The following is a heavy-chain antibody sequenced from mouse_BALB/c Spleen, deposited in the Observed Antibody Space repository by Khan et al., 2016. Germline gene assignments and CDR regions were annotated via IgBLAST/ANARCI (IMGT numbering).Heavy chain of an antibody. V-gene: IGHV3-8*02. CDR2: ISYSVST. CDR3: ASFYGNYRGSFDV. J-gene: IGHJ1*01. CDR1: GDSITSGY. D-gene: IGHD2-1*01. Sequence: EVQLQESGPSLVKPSQTLSLTCSVTGDSITSGYWNWIRKFPGNKLEYMGYISYSVSTYYNPSLKSRISITRDTSKNQYYLQLKSVTTEDTATYXCASFYGNYRGSFDVWGAGTTVTVSS.